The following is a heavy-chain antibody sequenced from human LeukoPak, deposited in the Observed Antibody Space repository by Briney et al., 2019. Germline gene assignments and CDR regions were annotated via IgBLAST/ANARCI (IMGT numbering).Heavy chain of an antibody. J-gene: IGHJ4*02. CDR1: GYSFTRYW. Sequence: GESLKISCKGSGYSFTRYWIAWVRQAPGKGLEWVAVISYDGSNKYYADSVKGRFTISRDNSKNTLYLQMNSLRAKDTAVYYCAKLAPAPIDYWGQGTLVTVSS. CDR3: AKLAPAPIDY. CDR2: ISYDGSNK. V-gene: IGHV3-30*18.